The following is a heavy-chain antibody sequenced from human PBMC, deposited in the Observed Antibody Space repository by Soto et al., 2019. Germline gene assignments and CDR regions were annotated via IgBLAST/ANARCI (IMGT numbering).Heavy chain of an antibody. CDR1: GFTFTSYA. V-gene: IGHV3-23*01. CDR3: AKTRSTVMRPFDY. CDR2: ISDRGGTT. J-gene: IGHJ4*02. Sequence: GGSLRLSCAASGFTFTSYAMSWVRQAPGKGLEWVSTISDRGGTTYHADSVKGRFTISRDNSKDTLYLQMNSLRAEDTAVYYCAKTRSTVMRPFDYWGRGTLVTVSS. D-gene: IGHD4-17*01.